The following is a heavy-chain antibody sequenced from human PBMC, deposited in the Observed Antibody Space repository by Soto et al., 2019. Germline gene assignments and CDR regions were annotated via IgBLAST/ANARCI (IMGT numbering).Heavy chain of an antibody. V-gene: IGHV1-8*01. J-gene: IGHJ5*02. CDR3: ARGAGRFLEWLLYDNWFDP. Sequence: ASVKVSCKASGYTFTSYDINWVRQATGQGLGWMGWMNPNSGNTGYAQKFQGRVTMTRNTSISTAYMELSSLRSEDTAVHYCARGAGRFLEWLLYDNWFDPWGQGTLVTVSS. CDR2: MNPNSGNT. D-gene: IGHD3-3*01. CDR1: GYTFTSYD.